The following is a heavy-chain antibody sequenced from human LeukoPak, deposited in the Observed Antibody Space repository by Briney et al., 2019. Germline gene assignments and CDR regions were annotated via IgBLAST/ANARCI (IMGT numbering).Heavy chain of an antibody. D-gene: IGHD1-1*01. J-gene: IGHJ3*02. CDR1: GFTFSLYY. CDR2: ISDSSTYT. CDR3: ARSTLAPDAFDI. V-gene: IGHV3-11*03. Sequence: EGSLRLSCAASGFTFSLYYMNWIRQAPGKGLEWLSYISDSSTYTNYADSVKGRFTISRDNAKNSLYLQMNSLRAEDAAVYYCARSTLAPDAFDIWGQGTMVTVSS.